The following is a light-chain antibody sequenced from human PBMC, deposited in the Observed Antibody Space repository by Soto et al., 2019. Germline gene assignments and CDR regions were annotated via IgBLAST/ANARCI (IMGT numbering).Light chain of an antibody. CDR1: RSVNSN. V-gene: IGKV3-20*01. Sequence: EIVVTPSPATLSVSPSERSTLCFGASRSVNSNLAWYQQKPGQVPTVLIYRASTRATGIPDRFSGSGSGTDFTLTISRVEPEDFAVYYCQQYGSSPLTFGGGTKVDIK. CDR2: RAS. CDR3: QQYGSSPLT. J-gene: IGKJ4*01.